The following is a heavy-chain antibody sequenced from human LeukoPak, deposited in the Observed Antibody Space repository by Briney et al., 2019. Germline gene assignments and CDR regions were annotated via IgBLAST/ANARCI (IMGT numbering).Heavy chain of an antibody. CDR3: ARGLNSCSSTSCYSLYYYYYMDV. Sequence: SVKVSCKASGGTFSSYAISWVRQAPGQGLEWMGGIIPIFGTANYAQKFQGRVTITADESTSTAYMELSSLRSEDTAVYYCARGLNSCSSTSCYSLYYYYYMDVWGKGTTVTVSS. CDR1: GGTFSSYA. J-gene: IGHJ6*03. V-gene: IGHV1-69*13. CDR2: IIPIFGTA. D-gene: IGHD2-2*01.